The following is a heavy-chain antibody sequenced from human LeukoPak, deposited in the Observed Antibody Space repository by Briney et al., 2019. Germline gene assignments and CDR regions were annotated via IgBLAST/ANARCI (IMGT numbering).Heavy chain of an antibody. CDR3: ARVLGYCSSTSCYPYNWFDP. Sequence: PSETLSLTCTVSGGSISSYYWSWIRQPPGKGLEWIGYIYYSGSTNYNPSLTSRVTISVDTSKNQFSLKLSSVTAAGTAVYYCARVLGYCSSTSCYPYNWFDPWGQGTLVTVSS. J-gene: IGHJ5*02. V-gene: IGHV4-59*01. CDR2: IYYSGST. D-gene: IGHD2-2*01. CDR1: GGSISSYY.